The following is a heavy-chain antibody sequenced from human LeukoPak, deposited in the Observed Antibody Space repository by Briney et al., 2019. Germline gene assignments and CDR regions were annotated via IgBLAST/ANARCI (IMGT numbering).Heavy chain of an antibody. Sequence: GGSLRLSCAASGFTFSNYSMHWVRQAPGKGLEWVSWINSISSNKHYADSVKGRFTISRDNAKNSLYPQMNSLRAEDTAVYYCARERTGWWNYDYVWGSYRDAHSDYWGQGALVTVSS. CDR3: ARERTGWWNYDYVWGSYRDAHSDY. CDR2: INSISSNK. V-gene: IGHV3-21*01. D-gene: IGHD3-16*02. J-gene: IGHJ4*02. CDR1: GFTFSNYS.